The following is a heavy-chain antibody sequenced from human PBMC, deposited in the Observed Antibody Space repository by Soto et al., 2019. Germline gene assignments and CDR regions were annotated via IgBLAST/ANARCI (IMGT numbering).Heavy chain of an antibody. Sequence: VQLVQSGAEVKKPGASVKVSCKASGYTFTGYYMHWVRQAPGQGLEWMGWINPNSGGTNYAQKFQGRVTMTRDTSISTAYMELSRLRSDDTAVYYCARGWIAAAGTRRAFDYWGQGTLVTVSS. CDR2: INPNSGGT. D-gene: IGHD6-13*01. V-gene: IGHV1-2*02. CDR3: ARGWIAAAGTRRAFDY. CDR1: GYTFTGYY. J-gene: IGHJ4*02.